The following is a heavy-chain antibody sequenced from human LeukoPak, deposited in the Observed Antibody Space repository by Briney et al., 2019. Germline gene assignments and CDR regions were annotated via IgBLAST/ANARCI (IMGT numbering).Heavy chain of an antibody. CDR1: GYNLTELS. CDR2: FDPEDGET. Sequence: GASVKVSCKVSGYNLTELSMHWVRQAPGKGLEWMGGFDPEDGETIYAQKFQGRVTMTEDTSTDTAYMELSSLRSEDTAVYYFATGLRSGSPTFDAFDIWGQGTMVTVSS. J-gene: IGHJ3*02. CDR3: ATGLRSGSPTFDAFDI. D-gene: IGHD1-26*01. V-gene: IGHV1-24*01.